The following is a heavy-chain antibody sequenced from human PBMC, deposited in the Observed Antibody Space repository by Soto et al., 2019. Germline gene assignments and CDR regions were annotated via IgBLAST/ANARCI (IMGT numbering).Heavy chain of an antibody. CDR2: ISGSGDST. J-gene: IGHJ4*02. CDR3: ARRSSSWYFDC. V-gene: IGHV3-23*01. D-gene: IGHD6-13*01. CDR1: GFTFSSYA. Sequence: EVQLLESGGGLVQPGGSLSFSCAASGFTFSSYALNWVRQPPGKGLEWVSVISGSGDSTYYADSVKGRFTISRDNSKNTLYLQMNSLRAEDTAVYYCARRSSSWYFDCWGQGTLVTVSS.